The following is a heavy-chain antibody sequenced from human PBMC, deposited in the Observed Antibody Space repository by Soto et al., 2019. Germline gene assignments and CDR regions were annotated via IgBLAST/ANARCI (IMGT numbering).Heavy chain of an antibody. CDR2: SKNKANSYIM. V-gene: IGHV3-72*01. D-gene: IGHD2-15*01. CDR1: GLNFIDYY. CDR3: VVVGRTS. Sequence: EVQVVGSGGGLVQPGGSLRLSCAVSGLNFIDYYFDWVRQSPGKGLEWVGRSKNKANSYIMEYAASVKGRFTISRDDSKNSVFLQMSSLKTEDTAVYYCVVVGRTSWGHGTTVTVPS. J-gene: IGHJ3*01.